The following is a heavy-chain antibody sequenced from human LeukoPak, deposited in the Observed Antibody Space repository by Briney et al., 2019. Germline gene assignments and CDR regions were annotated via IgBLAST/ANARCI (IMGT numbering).Heavy chain of an antibody. CDR1: GGSISSGGHS. CDR3: ARGDYGDY. J-gene: IGHJ4*02. V-gene: IGHV4-30-2*01. D-gene: IGHD4-17*01. CDR2: IYHSGSGST. Sequence: SQTLSLTCTVSGGSISSGGHSWSWIRQPPGKGLEWIGYIYHSGSGSTYYNPSLKSRVTISIDKSKNQFSLKLNSVTAADTAVYYCARGDYGDYWGQGTLVTVSS.